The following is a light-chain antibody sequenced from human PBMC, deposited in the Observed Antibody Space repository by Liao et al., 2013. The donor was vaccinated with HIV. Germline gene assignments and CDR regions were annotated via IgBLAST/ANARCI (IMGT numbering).Light chain of an antibody. CDR2: YDN. CDR1: NIGGRS. V-gene: IGLV3-21*01. J-gene: IGLJ3*02. Sequence: SYMLTQPPSVSVAPGATATITCGGDNIGGRSVHWYQHKAGQAPHLVISYDNDRPSGIPARFSGSNSGNTATLTISGTQAMDEADYYCQAWDSNTAVFGGGTKLTVL. CDR3: QAWDSNTAV.